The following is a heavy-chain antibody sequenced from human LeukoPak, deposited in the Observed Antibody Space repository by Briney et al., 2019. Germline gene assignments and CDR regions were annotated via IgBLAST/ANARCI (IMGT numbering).Heavy chain of an antibody. CDR3: SSSPGYGDYFVC. CDR2: MYYSGST. D-gene: IGHD4-17*01. CDR1: GGSISSYY. V-gene: IGHV4-59*01. J-gene: IGHJ4*02. Sequence: PSETLSPTCTVSGGSISSYYWSWIRQPPGKGLEWIGYMYYSGSTNYNPSLKSRVTISLDTSKNQFSLKVSSVTAADTAVYYCSSSPGYGDYFVCRRQGTLVTVSS.